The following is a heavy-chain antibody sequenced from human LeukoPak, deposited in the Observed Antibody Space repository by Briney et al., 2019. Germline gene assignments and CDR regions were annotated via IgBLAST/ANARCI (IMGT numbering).Heavy chain of an antibody. CDR2: ISAGGGST. J-gene: IGHJ4*02. Sequence: GGSLRLSCAASGFTFSSYAMSWVRQAPGKGLEWVSGISAGGGSTHYADSVKGRFTISRDNSKNTLYLQMNSLRAEDTAVYYCASTGMTTNDYWGQGTLVTVSS. CDR1: GFTFSSYA. D-gene: IGHD4-11*01. V-gene: IGHV3-23*01. CDR3: ASTGMTTNDY.